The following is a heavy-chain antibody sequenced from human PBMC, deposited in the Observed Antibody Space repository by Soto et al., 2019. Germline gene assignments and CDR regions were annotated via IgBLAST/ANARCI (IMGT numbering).Heavy chain of an antibody. CDR2: FRSSGDDGTT. J-gene: IGHJ4*02. CDR3: AKKVNSGSGSQYFDY. Sequence: GGSLRRSCAASGFTVSSYSMSWVRQAPGKGLEWVSGFRSSGDDGTTYYADSVKGRFTISRDNSKNTLFLQMNSLRAEDTAIYYCAKKVNSGSGSQYFDYWGQGTLVTVSS. CDR1: GFTVSSYS. V-gene: IGHV3-23*01. D-gene: IGHD3-10*01.